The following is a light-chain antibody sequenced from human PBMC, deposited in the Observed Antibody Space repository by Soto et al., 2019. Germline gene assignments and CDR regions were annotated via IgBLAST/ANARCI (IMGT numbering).Light chain of an antibody. CDR1: QGISSL. J-gene: IGKJ4*01. V-gene: IGKV1-12*01. Sequence: DIQMTQSPSSVSASVGDRVTITFRASQGISSLLAWYQQKPGKTPKLLTHTASSLQSGVPSRFSGSGSGTDFTLTISSLQPEYFANYYCQQANSFPLTFGGGTKVEIK. CDR3: QQANSFPLT. CDR2: TAS.